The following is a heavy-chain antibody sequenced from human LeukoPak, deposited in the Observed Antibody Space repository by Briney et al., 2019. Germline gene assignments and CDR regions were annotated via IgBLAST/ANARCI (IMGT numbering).Heavy chain of an antibody. D-gene: IGHD4-17*01. CDR1: GYTFTGYY. CDR3: ARAYIDDYGDYAGQYDAFDI. CDR2: INPNSGGT. J-gene: IGHJ3*02. Sequence: GASVKVSCKASGYTFTGYYMHWVRQAPGQGLEWMGWINPNSGGTNYAQKFQGWVTMTRDTSISTAYMELSRLRSDDTAVYYCARAYIDDYGDYAGQYDAFDIWGQGTMVTVSS. V-gene: IGHV1-2*04.